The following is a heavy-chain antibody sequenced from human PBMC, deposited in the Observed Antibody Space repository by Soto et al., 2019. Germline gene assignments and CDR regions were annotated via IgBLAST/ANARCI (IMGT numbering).Heavy chain of an antibody. CDR3: AAGGGLPRYY. J-gene: IGHJ4*02. CDR2: FHYSGFT. Sequence: TSETLSLTCTVSGGSISSGPYTWGWIRQPPGKGLEWIGTFHYSGFTRYNPSLESRVTISVDTSKNQFSLRVTSVTAADTAMYYCAAGGGLPRYYWGQGTLVT. V-gene: IGHV4-39*01. CDR1: GGSISSGPYT. D-gene: IGHD5-12*01.